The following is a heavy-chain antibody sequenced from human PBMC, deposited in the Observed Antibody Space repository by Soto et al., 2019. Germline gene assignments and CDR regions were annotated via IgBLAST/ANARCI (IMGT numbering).Heavy chain of an antibody. CDR2: VYYNENT. V-gene: IGHV4-39*01. CDR1: GGTISSFAYY. D-gene: IGHD3-10*01. Sequence: SENLSLTCTVSGGTISSFAYYWGWIRQPPGKGLEWIGTVYYNENTYYNPSLKSRVIISVDTAKNQFSLNLRSVTAADTAIYFCARRERYYGSPGWFDPWGQGTLVTVS. CDR3: ARRERYYGSPGWFDP. J-gene: IGHJ5*02.